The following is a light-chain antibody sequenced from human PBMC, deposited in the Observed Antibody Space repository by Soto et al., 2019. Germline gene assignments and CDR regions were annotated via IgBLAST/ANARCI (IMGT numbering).Light chain of an antibody. Sequence: QSVLTQPASVSGSPGQSITISCTGTSSDVGTYNLVSWYQQHPGKAPKLMLYEVSNRPSGVSNRFSGSKSGNTASLTISGLQAEDEADYYCSSYTSSSTVVFGGGTKLTVL. V-gene: IGLV2-14*02. CDR1: SSDVGTYNL. CDR2: EVS. CDR3: SSYTSSSTVV. J-gene: IGLJ2*01.